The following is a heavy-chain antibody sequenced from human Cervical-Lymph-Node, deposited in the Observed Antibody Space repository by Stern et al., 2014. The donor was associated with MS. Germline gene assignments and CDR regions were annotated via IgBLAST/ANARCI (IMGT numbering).Heavy chain of an antibody. Sequence: QVQLQQWGAGLLKPSETLSLTCAVYGGSFSGYQWSWIRQPPGKGLEWIGEINHRGSTNYNPTLQSRVTISTDTSKKQFSLKLSSVTAADTAVYYCARGSTSSRGYQNYWGQGTLVTVSS. CDR1: GGSFSGYQ. CDR2: INHRGST. D-gene: IGHD5-18*01. V-gene: IGHV4-34*01. CDR3: ARGSTSSRGYQNY. J-gene: IGHJ4*02.